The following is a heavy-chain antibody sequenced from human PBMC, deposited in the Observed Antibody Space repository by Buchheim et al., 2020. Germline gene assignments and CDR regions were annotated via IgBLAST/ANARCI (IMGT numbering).Heavy chain of an antibody. D-gene: IGHD2-21*01. CDR2: INSRSSTI. CDR1: GFIFSSYS. Sequence: EVQLVESGGGLVQPGGSLRLSCTASGFIFSSYSMNWVRQAPGKGLQWISYINSRSSTIYYSDSVKGRFTISRDNAENSLYLQMNSLRAEDTAVYYCARDWKDGVMSSYYYALDVWGQGTT. V-gene: IGHV3-48*01. CDR3: ARDWKDGVMSSYYYALDV. J-gene: IGHJ6*02.